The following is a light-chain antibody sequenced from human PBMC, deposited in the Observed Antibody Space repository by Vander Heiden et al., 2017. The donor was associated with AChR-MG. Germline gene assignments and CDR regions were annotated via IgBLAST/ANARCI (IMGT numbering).Light chain of an antibody. CDR2: GAS. Sequence: ETVLTQSPGTLSLSPGERATLSCRASQSVSSSYLAWYQRKPGQAPRLLIYGASSRATGIPDRFSGSGSGTDFTLTISRLEPEDFAVYYCQQDGSSPLTFGGGTKVEIK. CDR1: QSVSSSY. CDR3: QQDGSSPLT. J-gene: IGKJ4*01. V-gene: IGKV3-20*01.